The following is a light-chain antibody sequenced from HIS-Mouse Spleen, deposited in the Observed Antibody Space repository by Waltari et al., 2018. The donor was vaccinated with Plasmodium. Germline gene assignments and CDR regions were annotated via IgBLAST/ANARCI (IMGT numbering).Light chain of an antibody. CDR1: SGINVGTYR. Sequence: QAVLTQPSSLSASPGASARLTCTLRSGINVGTYRIYRYQQQPGSPPQYLLRYKSDSDKQQGSGVPSRFSGSKDASANAGILLISGLQSEDEADYYCMIWHSSAWVFGGGTKLTVL. V-gene: IGLV5-45*03. J-gene: IGLJ3*02. CDR2: YKSDSDK. CDR3: MIWHSSAWV.